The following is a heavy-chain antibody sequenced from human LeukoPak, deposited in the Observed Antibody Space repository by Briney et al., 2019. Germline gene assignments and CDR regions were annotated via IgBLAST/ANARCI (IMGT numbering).Heavy chain of an antibody. J-gene: IGHJ4*02. D-gene: IGHD3-3*01. Sequence: GGSLRLSWEASGFTFGSAWMSWVRQAPGKGLEWVAIIWHDGSGKYYADSVKGRFTISRDNAKNSLYLQMNSLRAEDTAVYYCARARIRFLEWFVFDYWGQGTLVTVSS. V-gene: IGHV3-7*01. CDR1: GFTFGSAW. CDR3: ARARIRFLEWFVFDY. CDR2: IWHDGSGK.